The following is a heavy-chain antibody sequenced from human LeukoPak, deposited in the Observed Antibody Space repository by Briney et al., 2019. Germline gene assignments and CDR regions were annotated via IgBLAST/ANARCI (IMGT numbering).Heavy chain of an antibody. Sequence: SETLSLTCTVSGGSISSYYWSWIRQPPGKGLEWIGYIHYSGSTNYNPSLKSRLTISVDTSKNQFSLKLSSVTAADTAVYYCARDHYYDSGSYYNDYYFDYWGQGTLVTVSS. CDR1: GGSISSYY. CDR3: ARDHYYDSGSYYNDYYFDY. CDR2: IHYSGST. D-gene: IGHD3-10*01. V-gene: IGHV4-59*01. J-gene: IGHJ4*02.